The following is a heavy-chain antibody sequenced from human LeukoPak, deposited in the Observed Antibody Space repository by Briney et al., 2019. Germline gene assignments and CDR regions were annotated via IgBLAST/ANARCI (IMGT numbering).Heavy chain of an antibody. CDR1: GYTFTGYY. CDR3: AREVDRYYDSSGYYLAPLDY. J-gene: IGHJ4*02. D-gene: IGHD3-22*01. V-gene: IGHV1-18*04. Sequence: ASVKVSCKASGYTFTGYYMHWVRQAPGQGLEWMGWISAYNGNTNYAQKLQGRVTMTTDTSTSTAYMELRSLRSDDTAVYYCAREVDRYYDSSGYYLAPLDYWGQGTLVTVSS. CDR2: ISAYNGNT.